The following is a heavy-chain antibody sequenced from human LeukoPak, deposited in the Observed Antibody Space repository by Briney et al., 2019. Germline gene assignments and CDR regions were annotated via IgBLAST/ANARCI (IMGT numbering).Heavy chain of an antibody. CDR3: DGADY. CDR2: INDSGGRT. Sequence: PGGSLRLSCAASGFTFSNYAMGWVRQAPGKGLEWVSTINDSGGRTHYADSVKGRFTISRDNSKNTLYLQMKSPRAEDTAVYYCDGADYWGQGTLVTVSS. CDR1: GFTFSNYA. V-gene: IGHV3-23*01. J-gene: IGHJ4*02.